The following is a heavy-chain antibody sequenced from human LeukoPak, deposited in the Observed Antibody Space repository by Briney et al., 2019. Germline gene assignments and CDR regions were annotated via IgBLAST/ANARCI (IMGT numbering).Heavy chain of an antibody. CDR2: IYVSGGT. V-gene: IGHV4-4*07. J-gene: IGHJ4*02. D-gene: IGHD1-26*01. CDR3: AGNSGSNDY. Sequence: SETLSLTCTVSGGSISSYYWSWIRQPAGKGLEWIGRIYVSGGTNYNPSLKSRVTMSLDTSKNQFSLRLRSVTAADTAVYYCAGNSGSNDYWGQGTLVTVSS. CDR1: GGSISSYY.